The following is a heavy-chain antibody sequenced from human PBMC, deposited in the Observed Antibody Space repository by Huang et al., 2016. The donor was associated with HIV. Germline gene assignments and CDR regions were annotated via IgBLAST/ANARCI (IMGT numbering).Heavy chain of an antibody. J-gene: IGHJ3*02. D-gene: IGHD2-2*02. Sequence: EAQLVQSGAEVKKPGESLKIFCKASGYTFTDYWIGWVRQMHGKGLEWMGIIYPGDSETRYSPSFQGQVTISADKSISTAYLQWSSLKASDTAMYYCARRGNYYTVDIWGQGTMVSVSS. V-gene: IGHV5-51*01. CDR2: IYPGDSET. CDR3: ARRGNYYTVDI. CDR1: GYTFTDYW.